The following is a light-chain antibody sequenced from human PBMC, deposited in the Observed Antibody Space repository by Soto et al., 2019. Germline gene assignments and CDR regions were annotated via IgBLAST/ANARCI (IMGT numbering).Light chain of an antibody. J-gene: IGKJ1*01. CDR1: QSVSNNY. Sequence: EIVLTQSPVNLYLSPGERATLSCRASQSVSNNYLAWYQQKPGQAPRLLIYGASNRATGIPDRFSGSGSGTDFTLTISRLEPEDFAVYYCQQYGSSGTLGQGTKVDIK. V-gene: IGKV3-20*01. CDR3: QQYGSSGT. CDR2: GAS.